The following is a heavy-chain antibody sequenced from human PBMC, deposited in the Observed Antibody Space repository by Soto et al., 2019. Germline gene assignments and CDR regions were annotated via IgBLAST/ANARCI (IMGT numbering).Heavy chain of an antibody. D-gene: IGHD3-22*01. CDR2: IYYSGST. V-gene: IGHV4-30-4*01. CDR3: ASASYDSSGYYLDY. J-gene: IGHJ4*02. Sequence: SETLSLTCTVSGGSISSVDYYWSWIRQPPGKGLEWIGYIYYSGSTYYNPSLKSRVTISVDTSKNQFSLKLSSVTAADTAVYYCASASYDSSGYYLDYWGQGTLVTVS. CDR1: GGSISSVDYY.